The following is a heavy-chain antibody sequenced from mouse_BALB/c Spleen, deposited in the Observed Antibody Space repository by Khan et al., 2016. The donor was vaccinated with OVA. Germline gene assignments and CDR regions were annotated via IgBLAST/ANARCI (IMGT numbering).Heavy chain of an antibody. D-gene: IGHD1-1*01. CDR1: GYLITSGCY. Sequence: EVQLQESGPGLVKPSQSLSLTCSVTGYLITSGCYWNWIRQFPGNKLEWMGHISYDGNNNYNPSLKNRISITRDTPKHQFFLRLNSVTAEETATYYCARDEGYYYGDYFDYWGQGTPLTVSS. V-gene: IGHV3-6*02. J-gene: IGHJ2*01. CDR3: ARDEGYYYGDYFDY. CDR2: ISYDGNN.